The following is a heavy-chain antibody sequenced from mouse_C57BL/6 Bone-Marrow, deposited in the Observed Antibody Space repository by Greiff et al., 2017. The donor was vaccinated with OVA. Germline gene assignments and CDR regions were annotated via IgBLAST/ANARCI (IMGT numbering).Heavy chain of an antibody. CDR3: ARIYYYGSSYDYFDY. V-gene: IGHV1-63*01. CDR2: IYPGGGYT. D-gene: IGHD1-1*01. J-gene: IGHJ2*01. CDR1: GYTFTNYW. Sequence: QVQLQQSGAELVRPGTSVKMSCKASGYTFTNYWIGWAKQRPGHGLEWIGDIYPGGGYTNYNEKFKSKATLTADKSSSTAYMQFSSLTSEDSAIYYCARIYYYGSSYDYFDYWGQGTTLTVSS.